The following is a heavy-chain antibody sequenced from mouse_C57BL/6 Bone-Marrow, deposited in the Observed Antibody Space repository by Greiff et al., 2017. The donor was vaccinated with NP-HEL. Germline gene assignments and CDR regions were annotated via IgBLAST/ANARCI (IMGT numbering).Heavy chain of an antibody. D-gene: IGHD1-1*01. CDR1: GFTFSDYY. V-gene: IGHV5-12*01. CDR2: ISNGGGST. CDR3: ARGPSYYYGSSHWYFDV. Sequence: EVQGVESGGGLVQPGGSLKLSCAASGFTFSDYYMYWVRQTPEKRLEWVAYISNGGGSTYYPDTVKGRFTISRDNAKNTLYLQMSRLKSEDTAIYYCARGPSYYYGSSHWYFDVWGTGTTVTVSS. J-gene: IGHJ1*03.